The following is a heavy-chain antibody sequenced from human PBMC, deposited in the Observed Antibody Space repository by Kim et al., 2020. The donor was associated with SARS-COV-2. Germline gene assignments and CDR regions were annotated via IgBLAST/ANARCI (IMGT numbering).Heavy chain of an antibody. D-gene: IGHD3-3*01. V-gene: IGHV4-4*02. CDR3: ARRVRITIFGVVTYFDY. CDR1: GGSISSSNW. Sequence: SETLSLTCAVSGGSISSSNWWSWVRQPPGKGLEWIGEIYHSGSTNYNPSFKSRVTISVDKSKNQFSLKLSSVTAADTAVYYCARRVRITIFGVVTYFDYWGQGTLVTVSS. J-gene: IGHJ4*02. CDR2: IYHSGST.